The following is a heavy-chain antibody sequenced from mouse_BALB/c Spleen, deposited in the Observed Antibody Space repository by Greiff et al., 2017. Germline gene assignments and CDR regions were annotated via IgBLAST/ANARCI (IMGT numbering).Heavy chain of an antibody. CDR2: IWAGGST. D-gene: IGHD2-3*01. J-gene: IGHJ4*01. V-gene: IGHV2-9*02. Sequence: VQVVESGPGLVAPSQSLSITCTVSGFSLTSYGVHWVRQPPGKGLEWLGVIWAGGSTNYNSALMSRLSISKDNSKSQVFLKMNSLQTDDTAMYYCARDGGWRYAMDYWGQGTSVTVSS. CDR1: GFSLTSYG. CDR3: ARDGGWRYAMDY.